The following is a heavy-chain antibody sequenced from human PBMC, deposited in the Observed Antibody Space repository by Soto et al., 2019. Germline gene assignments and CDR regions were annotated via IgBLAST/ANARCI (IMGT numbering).Heavy chain of an antibody. CDR3: TTGEN. Sequence: EVQLLESGGGLVQPGGSLRLSCAASGFTFRNVWMTWIRRAPGRGLEWVATIQKEADGGATDYGAPVAGRFTISRDDSQRILYLQMTSLKSEDTGLYYCTTGENWGRGTLVTVAS. V-gene: IGHV3-15*01. J-gene: IGHJ4*02. D-gene: IGHD3-16*01. CDR2: IQKEADGGAT. CDR1: GFTFRNVW.